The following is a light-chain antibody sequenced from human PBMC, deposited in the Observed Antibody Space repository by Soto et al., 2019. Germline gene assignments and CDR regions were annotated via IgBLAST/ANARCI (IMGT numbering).Light chain of an antibody. V-gene: IGKV1-5*01. CDR3: QQYSTYLLT. Sequence: DIQMTQSPSTLSASIGDRVTITCRASQSITTFLAWYQQKPGKAPQILIYDASKLEPGVPSRLSGGGSGTEFTLTISSLQPDDFATYYCQQYSTYLLTFGGGTKVDIK. J-gene: IGKJ4*01. CDR2: DAS. CDR1: QSITTF.